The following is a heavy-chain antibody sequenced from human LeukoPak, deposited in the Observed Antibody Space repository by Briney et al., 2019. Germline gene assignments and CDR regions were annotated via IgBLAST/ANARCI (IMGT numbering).Heavy chain of an antibody. V-gene: IGHV4-39*01. CDR1: GGSISSSSYY. J-gene: IGHJ4*02. CDR2: IYYSGST. CDR3: ARASMGRGLYFDY. D-gene: IGHD3-10*01. Sequence: SETLSLTCTVSGGSISSSSYYWGWIRQPPGKGLEWIGSIYYSGSTYYNPSLKSRVTISVDTSKNQFSLKLSSVTAADTAVYYCARASMGRGLYFDYWGQGTLVTVSS.